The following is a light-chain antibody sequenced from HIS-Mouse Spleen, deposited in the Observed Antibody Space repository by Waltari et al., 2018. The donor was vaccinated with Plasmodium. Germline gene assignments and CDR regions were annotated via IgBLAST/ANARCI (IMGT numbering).Light chain of an antibody. Sequence: SYELPQPPSVSVSPGPPARITCSGDALPNKHAYWYQQKSGQAPVLVIYEDSKRPSGIPERFSGSSSGTMATLTISGAQVEDEADYYCYSTDSSGNHRVFGGGTKLTVL. CDR3: YSTDSSGNHRV. CDR1: ALPNKH. CDR2: EDS. V-gene: IGLV3-10*01. J-gene: IGLJ3*02.